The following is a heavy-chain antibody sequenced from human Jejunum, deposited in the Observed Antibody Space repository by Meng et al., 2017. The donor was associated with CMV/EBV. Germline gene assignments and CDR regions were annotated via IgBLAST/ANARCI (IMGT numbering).Heavy chain of an antibody. V-gene: IGHV1-18*01. CDR2: ISVDNGNT. D-gene: IGHD3-3*01. CDR1: GYTFSTYG. CDR3: ARVSNTCLECWFDP. Sequence: QVQTVQSGAEGKQPGASVKVSCRASGYTFSTYGITWVRPAPGQGLEWMGWISVDNGNTNYAQKFQGKVTMTTHTSTSTAYMELTGLRSDDTAVYYCARVSNTCLECWFDPWGQGTLVTVSS. J-gene: IGHJ5*02.